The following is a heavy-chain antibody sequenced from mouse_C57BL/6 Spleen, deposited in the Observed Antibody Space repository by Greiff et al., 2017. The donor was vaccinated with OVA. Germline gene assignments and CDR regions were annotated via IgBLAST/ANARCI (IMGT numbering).Heavy chain of an antibody. D-gene: IGHD2-3*01. J-gene: IGHJ1*03. CDR3: ARGDGYYGWYFDV. CDR1: GYSITSGYY. V-gene: IGHV3-6*01. CDR2: ISYDGSN. Sequence: EVKLTESGPGLVKPSQSLSLTCSVTGYSITSGYYWNWIRQFPGNKLEWMGYISYDGSNNYNPSLKNRISITRDTSKNQFFLKLNSVTTEDTATYYCARGDGYYGWYFDVWGTGTTVTVSS.